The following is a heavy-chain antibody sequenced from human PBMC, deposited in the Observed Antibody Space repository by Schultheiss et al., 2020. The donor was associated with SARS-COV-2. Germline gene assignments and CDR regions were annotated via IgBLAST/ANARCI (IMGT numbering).Heavy chain of an antibody. D-gene: IGHD6-13*01. CDR3: ARDAAAGIYYYYYGMDV. CDR2: INPSGGST. CDR1: GYTFTSYY. V-gene: IGHV1-46*01. J-gene: IGHJ6*02. Sequence: ASVKVSCKASGYTFTSYYMHWVRQAPGQGLEWMGIINPSGGSTSYAQKFQGRVTMTRDTSTSTVYMELSSLRSEDTAVYYCARDAAAGIYYYYYGMDVWGQGTTVTVSS.